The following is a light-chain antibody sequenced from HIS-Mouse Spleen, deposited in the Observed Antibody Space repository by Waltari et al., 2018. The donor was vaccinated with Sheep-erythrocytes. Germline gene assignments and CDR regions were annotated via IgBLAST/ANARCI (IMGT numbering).Light chain of an antibody. CDR3: SSYAGSNNFV. CDR1: SSDVGGYNY. CDR2: EVS. J-gene: IGLJ1*01. Sequence: QSALTQPPSASVSPGQSVTISCTGTSSDVGGYNYLSWYQQHPGKAPKLMIYEVSKRPSGVPDRFSGSKSGNTASLTVSGLQAEDEADYYCSSYAGSNNFVFGTGTKVTVL. V-gene: IGLV2-8*01.